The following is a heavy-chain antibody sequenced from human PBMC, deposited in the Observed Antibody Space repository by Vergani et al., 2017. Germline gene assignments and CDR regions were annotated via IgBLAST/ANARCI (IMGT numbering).Heavy chain of an antibody. CDR1: GGSISSSSYY. V-gene: IGHV4-39*07. CDR3: ARDSTPYITGTHSTGYYGMDV. Sequence: QLQLQESGPGLVKPSETLSLTCTVSGGSISSSSYYWGWIRQPPGKGLEWIGSIYYSGSTYYNPSLKSRVTISVDTSKNQFSLKLSSVTAADTAVYYCARDSTPYITGTHSTGYYGMDVWGQGTTVTVSS. CDR2: IYYSGST. J-gene: IGHJ6*02. D-gene: IGHD1-20*01.